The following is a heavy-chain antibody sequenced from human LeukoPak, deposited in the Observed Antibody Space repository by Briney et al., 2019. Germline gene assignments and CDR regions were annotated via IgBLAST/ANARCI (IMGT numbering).Heavy chain of an antibody. CDR1: GYIFTSYY. D-gene: IGHD3-3*02. CDR2: INPSGDTT. Sequence: ASVKVSCKASGYIFTSYYIHWVRQAPGQGLEWMGVINPSGDTTTYAQKFQGRVTMTTDTSTSTAYMELRSLRSDDTAVYYCARGLQENLASLTAFSAFDIWGQGTMVTVSS. CDR3: ARGLQENLASLTAFSAFDI. V-gene: IGHV1-46*01. J-gene: IGHJ3*02.